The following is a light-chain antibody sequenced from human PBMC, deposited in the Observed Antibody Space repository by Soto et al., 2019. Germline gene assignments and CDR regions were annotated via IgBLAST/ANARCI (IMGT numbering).Light chain of an antibody. Sequence: DIVMTQSPLSLPVTPGEPASISCRSSQSLLHSNGYTYLEWYLQRPGQSPQVLIYLGSNPASGVPDRFSGSGSGTDFTLTISRVEAEDVGVYYCMQALQTPVTFGPGTKVDIK. CDR1: QSLLHSNGYTY. V-gene: IGKV2-28*01. CDR2: LGS. CDR3: MQALQTPVT. J-gene: IGKJ3*01.